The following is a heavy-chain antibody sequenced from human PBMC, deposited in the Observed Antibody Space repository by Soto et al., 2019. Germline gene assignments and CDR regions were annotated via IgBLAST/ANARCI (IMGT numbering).Heavy chain of an antibody. CDR1: GGSISSSSYY. D-gene: IGHD3-10*01. Sequence: ETLSLTCTVSGGSISSSSYYWGWIRQPPGKGLEWIGNIYFGGSTYYNSSLKSRVTISVDTSKNQFSLKLSSVTTADTAVYYCARQRGTMVRGIIPRYFDLWGRGILVTVSS. J-gene: IGHJ2*01. CDR2: IYFGGST. CDR3: ARQRGTMVRGIIPRYFDL. V-gene: IGHV4-39*01.